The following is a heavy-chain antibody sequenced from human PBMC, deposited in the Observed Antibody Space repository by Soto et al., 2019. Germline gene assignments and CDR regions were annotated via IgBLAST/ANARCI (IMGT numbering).Heavy chain of an antibody. J-gene: IGHJ6*02. CDR2: ISSGSTTI. CDR3: ARDFRTIQTRFYYAMDV. CDR1: GFIFSAYN. V-gene: IGHV3-48*04. D-gene: IGHD3-10*01. Sequence: PGGSLRLSCAASGFIFSAYNMNWVRQAPGKGLEWVSYISSGSTTIYYADSVNGRFTISRDNAKNTLYLQMNSLRAEDTAVYYCARDFRTIQTRFYYAMDVWGQGTTVTVSS.